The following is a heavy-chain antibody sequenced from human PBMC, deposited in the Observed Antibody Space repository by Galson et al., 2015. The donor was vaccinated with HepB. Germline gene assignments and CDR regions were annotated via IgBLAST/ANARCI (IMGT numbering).Heavy chain of an antibody. CDR3: ARVRSGSWYYFDY. D-gene: IGHD6-13*01. CDR2: INAGNGNT. V-gene: IGHV1-3*01. J-gene: IGHJ4*02. Sequence: SVKVSCKASGYTFTSYAMHWVRQAPGQRLEWMGWINAGNGNTKYSQKFQGRVTITRDTSASTAYMELSSLRSEDTAVYYCARVRSGSWYYFDYWGQGTLVTVSS. CDR1: GYTFTSYA.